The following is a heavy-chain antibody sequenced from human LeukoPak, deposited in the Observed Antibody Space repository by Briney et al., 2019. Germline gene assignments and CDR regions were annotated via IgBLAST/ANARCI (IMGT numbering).Heavy chain of an antibody. Sequence: GGSLRLSCAASGFTFSSYWMSWVRQAPGKGLDWVANIKQDGSEKYYVDSVKGRFTISRDNAKNSLYLQMNSLRAEDTAVYYCARDRRVVPAARRYYYYYMDVWGKGTTVTVSS. CDR2: IKQDGSEK. CDR3: ARDRRVVPAARRYYYYYMDV. J-gene: IGHJ6*03. V-gene: IGHV3-7*01. D-gene: IGHD2-2*01. CDR1: GFTFSSYW.